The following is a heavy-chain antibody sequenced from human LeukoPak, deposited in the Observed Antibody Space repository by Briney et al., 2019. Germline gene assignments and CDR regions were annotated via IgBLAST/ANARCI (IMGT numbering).Heavy chain of an antibody. CDR2: MSGNGGST. D-gene: IGHD2-15*01. CDR3: AKVEGYCSGGNCYKPFDY. J-gene: IGHJ4*02. CDR1: GFTFSSYA. Sequence: PGGSLRLSCAASGFTFSSYAMSWVRQAPGKGLEWVSTMSGNGGSTYYADSVKGRFTISRDNSENTLHLHMNSLKADDTAEYYCAKVEGYCSGGNCYKPFDYWGPGTLVTVSS. V-gene: IGHV3-23*01.